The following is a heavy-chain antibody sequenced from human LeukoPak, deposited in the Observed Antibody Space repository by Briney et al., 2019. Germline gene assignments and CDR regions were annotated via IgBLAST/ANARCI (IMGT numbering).Heavy chain of an antibody. CDR2: ISGSGGST. Sequence: GGSLRLSCAASGFTFSSYAMSWVRQAPGKGLEWVSAISGSGGSTYYADSVKGRFTISRDNSKSTLYLQMNSLRAEDTAVYYCATNYDFWSGFDYWGQGTLVTVSS. D-gene: IGHD3-3*01. J-gene: IGHJ4*02. CDR3: ATNYDFWSGFDY. CDR1: GFTFSSYA. V-gene: IGHV3-23*01.